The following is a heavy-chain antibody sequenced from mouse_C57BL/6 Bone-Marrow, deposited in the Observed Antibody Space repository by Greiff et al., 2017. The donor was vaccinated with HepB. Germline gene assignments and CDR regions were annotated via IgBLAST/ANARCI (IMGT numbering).Heavy chain of an antibody. CDR2: IYPGSGST. CDR1: GYTFTSYW. Sequence: QVHVKQSGAELVKPGASVKMSCKASGYTFTSYWITWVKQRPGQGLEWIGDIYPGSGSTNYNEKFKSKATLTVDTSSSTAYMQLSSLTSEDSVVYYCARLLPWFAYWGQGTLVTVSA. D-gene: IGHD1-1*01. V-gene: IGHV1-55*01. J-gene: IGHJ3*01. CDR3: ARLLPWFAY.